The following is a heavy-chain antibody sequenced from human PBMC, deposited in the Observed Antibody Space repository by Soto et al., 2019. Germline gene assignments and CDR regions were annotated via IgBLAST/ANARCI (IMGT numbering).Heavy chain of an antibody. CDR1: GGSISSGDYY. Sequence: NPSETLSLTCTVSGGSISSGDYYWSWIRQPPGKGLEWIGYIYYSGSTYYNPSLKSRVTISVDTSKNQFSLKLSSVTAADTAVYYCAREKTEGTIDYWGQGTLVTVSS. J-gene: IGHJ4*02. CDR2: IYYSGST. CDR3: AREKTEGTIDY. V-gene: IGHV4-30-4*01.